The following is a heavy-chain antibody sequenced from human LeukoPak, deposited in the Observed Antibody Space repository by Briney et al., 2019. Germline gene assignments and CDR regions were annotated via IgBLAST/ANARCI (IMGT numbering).Heavy chain of an antibody. V-gene: IGHV3-9*01. CDR3: AKTRTFGEIDY. J-gene: IGHJ4*02. CDR2: ISWSSGSI. CDR1: GFTFDDYA. Sequence: SGGSLRLSCAASGFTFDDYAMHWVRQAPGKGLEWVSGISWSSGSIGYADSVKGRFTISRDNAKNSLYLQMNSLRAEDTALYYCAKTRTFGEIDYWGQGTLVTVSS. D-gene: IGHD3-10*01.